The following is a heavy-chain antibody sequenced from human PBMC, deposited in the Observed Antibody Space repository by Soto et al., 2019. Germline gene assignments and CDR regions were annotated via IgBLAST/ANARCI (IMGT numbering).Heavy chain of an antibody. CDR3: ARSILGGTTDY. J-gene: IGHJ4*02. D-gene: IGHD1-7*01. CDR2: INSVNDHT. Sequence: ASLKVSCKASGYICSTHSMPWGRQAPGHGLEWVGWINSVNDHTIYSEKFQGRVTITSDTSATTAYMELSSLTSEDTAVYYCARSILGGTTDYWGQGTLVTVSS. V-gene: IGHV1-3*01. CDR1: GYICSTHS.